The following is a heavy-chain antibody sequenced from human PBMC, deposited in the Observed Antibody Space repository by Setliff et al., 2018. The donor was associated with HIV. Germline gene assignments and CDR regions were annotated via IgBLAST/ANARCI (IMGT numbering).Heavy chain of an antibody. V-gene: IGHV3-30*07. CDR1: GFIFSSYA. J-gene: IGHJ6*03. CDR2: MSYDGNNK. D-gene: IGHD1-7*01. Sequence: PGGSLRLSCAASGFIFSSYAMHWVRQAPGKGLEWVAVMSYDGNNKYYMDSVKGRFTISRDNAKNSLYLQMNSLSAEDTAVHYCARDRGLRGMLLSSKELGFYCMDVWGKGTTVTVS. CDR3: ARDRGLRGMLLSSKELGFYCMDV.